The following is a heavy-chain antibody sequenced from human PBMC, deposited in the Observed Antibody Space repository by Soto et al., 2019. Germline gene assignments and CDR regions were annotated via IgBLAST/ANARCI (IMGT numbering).Heavy chain of an antibody. J-gene: IGHJ4*02. D-gene: IGHD1-26*01. CDR2: IYYSGST. CDR3: ARDDGGSYNY. V-gene: IGHV4-61*01. Sequence: QVQLQESGPGLVKPSETLSLTCTVSGGSVSSGSYYWSWIRQPPGKGLGWIGYIYYSGSTNYNPSLKSRVTISVDTSKNQFSLKLSSVTAADTAVYYCARDDGGSYNYWGQGTLVTVSS. CDR1: GGSVSSGSYY.